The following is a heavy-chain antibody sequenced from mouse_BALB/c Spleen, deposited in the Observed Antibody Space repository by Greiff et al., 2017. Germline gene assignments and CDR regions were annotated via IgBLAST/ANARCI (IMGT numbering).Heavy chain of an antibody. CDR2: INSNGGST. D-gene: IGHD2-2*01. CDR3: ARESYGYDVGGYYFDY. V-gene: IGHV5-6-3*01. CDR1: GFTFSSYG. J-gene: IGHJ2*01. Sequence: DVQLVESGGGLVQPGGSLKLSCAASGFTFSSYGMSWVRQTPDKRLELVATINSNGGSTYYPDSVKGRFTISRDNSKNTLYLQMSSLKSEDTAMYYCARESYGYDVGGYYFDYWGQGTTLTGSS.